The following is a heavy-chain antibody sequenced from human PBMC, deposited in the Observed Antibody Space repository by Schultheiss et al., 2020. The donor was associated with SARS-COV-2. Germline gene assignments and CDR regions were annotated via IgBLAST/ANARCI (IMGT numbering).Heavy chain of an antibody. J-gene: IGHJ4*02. CDR1: GGSISSYY. D-gene: IGHD6-13*01. Sequence: SQTLSLTCTVSGGSISSYYWSWIRQPPGKGLEWIGEIYHSGSTNYNPSLKSRVTISVDTSKNQFSLKLSSVTAADTAVYYCARELSSSSFDYWGQGTLVTV. CDR3: ARELSSSSFDY. V-gene: IGHV4-59*12. CDR2: IYHSGST.